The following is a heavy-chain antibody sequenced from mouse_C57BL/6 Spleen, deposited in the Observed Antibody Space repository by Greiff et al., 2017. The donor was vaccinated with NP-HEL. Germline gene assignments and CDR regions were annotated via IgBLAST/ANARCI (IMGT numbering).Heavy chain of an antibody. CDR1: GYSITSGYY. V-gene: IGHV3-6*01. CDR2: ISYDGSN. CDR3: ARDKGTVDY. D-gene: IGHD3-3*01. J-gene: IGHJ4*01. Sequence: EVKLMESGPGLVKPSQSLSLTCSVTGYSITSGYYWNWIRQFPGNKLEWMGYISYDGSNNYNPSLKNRISITRDTSKNQFFLKLNSVTTEDTATYYCARDKGTVDYWGQGTSVTVSS.